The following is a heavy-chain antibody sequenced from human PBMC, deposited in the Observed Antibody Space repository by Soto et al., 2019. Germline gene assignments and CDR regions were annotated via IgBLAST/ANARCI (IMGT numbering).Heavy chain of an antibody. CDR1: GGSISRYY. Sequence: LSLTCTVSGGSISRYYWSWIRQPPGTGLEWIGYIYYSGSTNYNPSLKRRVTISVDTSKNQFSLKLSSVNAADTAVDYCARDLRIAVAGTGWFDPWRQG. V-gene: IGHV4-59*01. CDR2: IYYSGST. D-gene: IGHD6-19*01. J-gene: IGHJ5*02. CDR3: ARDLRIAVAGTGWFDP.